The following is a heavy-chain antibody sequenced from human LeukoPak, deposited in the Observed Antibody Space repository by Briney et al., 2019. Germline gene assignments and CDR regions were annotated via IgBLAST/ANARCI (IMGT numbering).Heavy chain of an antibody. CDR1: GFTFGSYA. Sequence: GGSLRLSCAASGFTFGSYAMSWVRQAPGKGLEWVSAISGSGGSTYYADSVKGRFTISRDNSKNTLYLQMNSLRAEDTAVYYCAKSVGKQWLVTPDYWGQGTLVTVSS. J-gene: IGHJ4*02. D-gene: IGHD6-19*01. CDR2: ISGSGGST. CDR3: AKSVGKQWLVTPDY. V-gene: IGHV3-23*01.